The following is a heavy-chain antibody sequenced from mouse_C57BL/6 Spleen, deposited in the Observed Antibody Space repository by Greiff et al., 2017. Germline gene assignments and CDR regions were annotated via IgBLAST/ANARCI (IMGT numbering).Heavy chain of an antibody. V-gene: IGHV1-81*01. CDR3: DYYGSSHYFDY. D-gene: IGHD1-1*01. J-gene: IGHJ2*01. CDR2: IYPRSGNT. CDR1: GYTFTSYG. Sequence: QVQLKQSGAELARPGASVKLSCKASGYTFTSYGISWVKQRTGQGLEWIGEIYPRSGNTYYNEKFKGKATLTADKSSSTAYMELRSLTSEDSAVYFCDYYGSSHYFDYWGQGTTLTVSS.